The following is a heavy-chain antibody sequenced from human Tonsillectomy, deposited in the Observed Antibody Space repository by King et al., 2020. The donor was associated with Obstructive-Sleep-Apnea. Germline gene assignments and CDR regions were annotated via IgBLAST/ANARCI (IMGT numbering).Heavy chain of an antibody. Sequence: VQLVESGGGVVQPGRSLRLSFAASGFTFSSYAMHWVRQAPGKGLEGVAFISYDGSNKYYADSVKGRFTISRDNSKNTLYLQMNTLRPEDTAVYYCARSPSAVVAAAISFDYWGQGTLVTVSS. CDR2: ISYDGSNK. D-gene: IGHD2-2*01. CDR1: GFTFSSYA. CDR3: ARSPSAVVAAAISFDY. J-gene: IGHJ4*02. V-gene: IGHV3-30-3*01.